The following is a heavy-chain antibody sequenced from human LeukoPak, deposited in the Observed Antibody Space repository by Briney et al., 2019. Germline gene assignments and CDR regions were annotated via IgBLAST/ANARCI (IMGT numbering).Heavy chain of an antibody. Sequence: PGGSLRLSCAASGFTFSSYWIHWVRQAPGKGLVWVSHINSDGTSATYADSVKGRLTISRDNGKNTVYLQMNSLRAEDTAVYYCARGGVGCFDYWGQGALVTVSS. CDR3: ARGGVGCFDY. CDR2: INSDGTSA. CDR1: GFTFSSYW. D-gene: IGHD6-19*01. V-gene: IGHV3-74*01. J-gene: IGHJ4*02.